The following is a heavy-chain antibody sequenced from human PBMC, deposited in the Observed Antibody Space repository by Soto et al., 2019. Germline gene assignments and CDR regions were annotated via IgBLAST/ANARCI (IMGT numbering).Heavy chain of an antibody. CDR3: ARVVRITIFGVVRDYYMDV. D-gene: IGHD3-3*01. Sequence: SETLSLTCTVSGGSISSYYWSWIRQPPGKGLEWIGYIYYSGSTNYNPSLKSRVTISVDTSKNQFSLKLSSVTAADTAVYYCARVVRITIFGVVRDYYMDVCGKGTTVTVSS. CDR1: GGSISSYY. J-gene: IGHJ6*03. V-gene: IGHV4-59*01. CDR2: IYYSGST.